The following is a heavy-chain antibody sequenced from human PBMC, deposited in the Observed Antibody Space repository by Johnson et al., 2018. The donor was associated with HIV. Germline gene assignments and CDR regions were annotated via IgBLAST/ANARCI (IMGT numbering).Heavy chain of an antibody. V-gene: IGHV3-30*02. CDR3: ASGVTARAPLLI. CDR2: IRYDGSNK. J-gene: IGHJ3*02. D-gene: IGHD6-6*01. Sequence: QVHLVESGGGVVQTGGSLRLSCAASGFTFSRYGMHWVRQAPGKGLEWVAFIRYDGSNKYYADSVKGRFTISRDNSRNSVSLQMIILRPKDTAMYYCASGVTARAPLLIWGQGTMVTVSS. CDR1: GFTFSRYG.